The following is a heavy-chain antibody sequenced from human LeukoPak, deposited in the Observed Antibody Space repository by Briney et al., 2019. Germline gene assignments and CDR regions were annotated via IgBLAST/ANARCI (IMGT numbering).Heavy chain of an antibody. J-gene: IGHJ5*02. CDR1: GFSLTPSGVG. V-gene: IGHV2-5*01. CDR3: AQSKRLWFGELLSPNWFDP. D-gene: IGHD3-10*01. Sequence: SGPTLMHPTPALTLTFTFSGFSLTPSGVGVAWIRQPPEKALEWLTPIYWYDDKRYSTSLKSRLTITKDTSKNQVVLTMTNMDPVDTATYYCAQSKRLWFGELLSPNWFDPWGQGTLVTVSS. CDR2: IYWYDDK.